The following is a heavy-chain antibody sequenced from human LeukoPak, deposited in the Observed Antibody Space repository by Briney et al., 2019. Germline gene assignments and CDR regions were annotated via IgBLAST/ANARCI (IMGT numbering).Heavy chain of an antibody. Sequence: PGVSLRLSCAASGFTFNSHWMHWVRQDPGKGLLWVSGINGDGSSTSNEDSVKGRFTISRDNAKNMLYLQMNSLRAEDTAVYYCVRELGAFDIWGQGTMVTVSS. CDR2: INGDGSST. CDR1: GFTFNSHW. J-gene: IGHJ3*02. CDR3: VRELGAFDI. V-gene: IGHV3-74*01.